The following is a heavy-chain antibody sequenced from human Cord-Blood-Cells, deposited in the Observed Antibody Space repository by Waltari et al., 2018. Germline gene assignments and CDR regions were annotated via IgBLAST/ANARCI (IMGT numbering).Heavy chain of an antibody. CDR1: GDSVSSNSAA. J-gene: IGHJ6*02. Sequence: QVHLQQSGPALVTPSQTPSLTCAISGDSVSSNSAAWSCITQSPSRDLEWLGRTYYMYKWYNDDAVSVKSRITINPDTSKNQFSLQLNSVTPEDTAVYYCARENDYVTYYYYGMDVWGQGTTVTVSS. CDR3: ARENDYVTYYYYGMDV. CDR2: TYYMYKWYN. V-gene: IGHV6-1*01. D-gene: IGHD3-16*01.